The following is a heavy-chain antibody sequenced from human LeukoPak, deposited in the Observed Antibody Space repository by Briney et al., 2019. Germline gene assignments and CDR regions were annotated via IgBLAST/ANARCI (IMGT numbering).Heavy chain of an antibody. V-gene: IGHV3-23*01. CDR2: ISGSGRDT. CDR3: AKVISSGSYYYFDF. J-gene: IGHJ4*02. Sequence: GGSLRLPCAASGFSFRNYAMSWVRQAPGKGLEWVSAISGSGRDTYYANSVKGRFTISRDISKNTLYLQMNTLRAEDTAVYYCAKVISSGSYYYFDFWGQGTLVTASS. D-gene: IGHD1-26*01. CDR1: GFSFRNYA.